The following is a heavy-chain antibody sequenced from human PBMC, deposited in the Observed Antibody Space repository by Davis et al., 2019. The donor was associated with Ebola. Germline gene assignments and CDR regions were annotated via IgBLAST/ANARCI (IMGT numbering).Heavy chain of an antibody. J-gene: IGHJ3*02. CDR3: ARAGSSGWSRLDDAFDI. V-gene: IGHV4-38-2*02. CDR2: IYHSGST. Sequence: PGGSLRLSCTVSGYSISSGYYWGWIRQPPGKGLEWIGSIYHSGSTYYNPSLKSRVTISVDTSKNQFSLKLSSVTAADTAVYYCARAGSSGWSRLDDAFDIWGQGTMVTVSS. CDR1: GYSISSGYY. D-gene: IGHD6-19*01.